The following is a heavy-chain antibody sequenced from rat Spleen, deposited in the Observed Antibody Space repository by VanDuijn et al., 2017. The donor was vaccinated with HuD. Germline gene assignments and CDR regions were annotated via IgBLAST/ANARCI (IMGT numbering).Heavy chain of an antibody. J-gene: IGHJ2*01. CDR2: ITTGGAIT. CDR1: GFTFSDYY. D-gene: IGHD1-12*02. Sequence: EVQLVESGGGLVQPGRSMKLSCAASGFTFSDYYMAWVRQAPTKGLEWVTTITTGGAITSYRDSVKGRFTISRDTAKSTLYLQMDSLRSEDTATYYCARHGYDGSYYYWDYWGQGVMVTVSS. CDR3: ARHGYDGSYYYWDY. V-gene: IGHV5-25*01.